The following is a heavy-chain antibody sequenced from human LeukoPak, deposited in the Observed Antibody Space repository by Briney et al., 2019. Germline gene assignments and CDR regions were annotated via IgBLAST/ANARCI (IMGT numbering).Heavy chain of an antibody. D-gene: IGHD4-17*01. J-gene: IGHJ4*02. Sequence: SETLSLTCTVSGGSISSSSYYWGWIRQPPGKGLEWIGSIYYSGSTYYNPSLKSRVTISVDTSKNQFSLKLSSVTAADTAVYYCATRDYGDYGFDYWGQGTLVTVSS. CDR1: GGSISSSSYY. V-gene: IGHV4-39*01. CDR2: IYYSGST. CDR3: ATRDYGDYGFDY.